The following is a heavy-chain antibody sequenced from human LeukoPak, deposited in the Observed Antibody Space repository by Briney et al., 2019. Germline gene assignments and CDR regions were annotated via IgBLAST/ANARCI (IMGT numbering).Heavy chain of an antibody. D-gene: IGHD1-14*01. J-gene: IGHJ4*02. V-gene: IGHV4-61*05. CDR3: ARSGTRRGYFDY. Sequence: SETLSLTCTVSGGSISSSSYYWGWIRQPPGKGLEWIGYIYYSGSTNYNPSLKSRVTISVDTSKNQFSLKLSSVTAADTAVYYCARSGTRRGYFDYWGQGTLVTVSS. CDR2: IYYSGST. CDR1: GGSISSSSYY.